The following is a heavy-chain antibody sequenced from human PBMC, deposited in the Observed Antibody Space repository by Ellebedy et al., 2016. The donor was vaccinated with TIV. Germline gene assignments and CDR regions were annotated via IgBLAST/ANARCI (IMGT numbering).Heavy chain of an antibody. D-gene: IGHD3-10*01. V-gene: IGHV3-48*01. CDR1: GFTFSSYS. CDR2: ISSSSSTI. CDR3: ARDRRFGVLLSPVSGMDV. J-gene: IGHJ6*02. Sequence: PGGSLRLSCAASGFTFSSYSMNWVRQAPGKGLEWVSYISSSSSTIYYADFVKGRFTISRDNAKNSLYLQMNSLRAEDTAVYCCARDRRFGVLLSPVSGMDVWGQGTTVTVSS.